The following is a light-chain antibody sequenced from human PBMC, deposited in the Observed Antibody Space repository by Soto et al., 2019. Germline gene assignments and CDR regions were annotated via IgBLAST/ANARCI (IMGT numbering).Light chain of an antibody. CDR1: SSDVGSYNL. CDR2: ESS. Sequence: QSVLTQPASVSGSPGQSITISCTGTSSDVGSYNLVSWYQQHPGKAPKVVIYESSQRPSGISHRVSGSRSGNTASLTISGLQPEDEAHYYCCSYAGSHTWVFGGGTKVTVL. V-gene: IGLV2-23*01. J-gene: IGLJ3*02. CDR3: CSYAGSHTWV.